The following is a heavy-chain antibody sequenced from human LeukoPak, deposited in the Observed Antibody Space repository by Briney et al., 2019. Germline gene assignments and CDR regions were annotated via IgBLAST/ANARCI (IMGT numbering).Heavy chain of an antibody. Sequence: GRSLRLSCAASGFTFSSYGMHWVRQAPGKGLEWVAVIWYDGSNKYYADSVKGRFTISRDNSKNTLYLQMNSLRAEDTAVYYCAGGEYYDSSGCDYWGQGTLVTVSS. V-gene: IGHV3-33*01. CDR3: AGGEYYDSSGCDY. D-gene: IGHD3-22*01. J-gene: IGHJ4*02. CDR2: IWYDGSNK. CDR1: GFTFSSYG.